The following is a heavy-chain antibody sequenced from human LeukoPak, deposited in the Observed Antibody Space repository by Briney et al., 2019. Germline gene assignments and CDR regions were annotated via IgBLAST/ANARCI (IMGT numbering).Heavy chain of an antibody. CDR1: GFTFSSYA. Sequence: GGSLRLFCAASGFTFSSYAMSWVRQAPGKGLEWVSAITGSGGSTYYADSVKGRFTISRDNSKSTLYLQMNSLRADDTAVYYCGLGASTYYFDYWGQGTLVTVSS. CDR3: GLGASTYYFDY. D-gene: IGHD4-17*01. CDR2: ITGSGGST. V-gene: IGHV3-23*01. J-gene: IGHJ4*02.